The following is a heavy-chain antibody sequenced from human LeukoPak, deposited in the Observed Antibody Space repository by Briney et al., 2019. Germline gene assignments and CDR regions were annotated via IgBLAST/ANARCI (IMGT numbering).Heavy chain of an antibody. CDR2: IKSDESDK. J-gene: IGHJ4*02. V-gene: IGHV3-30*02. CDR1: GFTFSNYG. CDR3: TKGISTEDYRFFF. D-gene: IGHD3-16*02. Sequence: AGGSQRLSCTTSGFTFSNYGIHWVRQAPGKGLEGVSFIKSDESDKHYADPVKGRFTISRDNSKNTLYLQMNSLRPEDTAVYYCTKGISTEDYRFFFRGQGALVTVSA.